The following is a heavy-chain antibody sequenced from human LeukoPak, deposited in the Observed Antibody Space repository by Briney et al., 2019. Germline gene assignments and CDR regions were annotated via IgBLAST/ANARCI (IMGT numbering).Heavy chain of an antibody. Sequence: GGSLRLSCAASGFTFSSYWMHWVRQAPGKGLEWVAVISYDGSNKYYADSVKGRFTISRDNSKNTLYLQMNSLRAEDTAVYYCAREPLYWGQGTLVTVSS. D-gene: IGHD1-14*01. CDR1: GFTFSSYW. V-gene: IGHV3-30-3*01. CDR2: ISYDGSNK. J-gene: IGHJ4*02. CDR3: AREPLY.